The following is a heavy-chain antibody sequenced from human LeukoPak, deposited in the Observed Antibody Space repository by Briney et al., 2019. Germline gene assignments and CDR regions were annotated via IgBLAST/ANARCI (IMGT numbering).Heavy chain of an antibody. Sequence: ASVKVSCKASGYTFTGYYMHWVRQAPGQGLEWMGWINPNSGGTNYAQKFQGRVTMTRDTSISTAYMELSRLRSDDTAVYYCAKMADYYDSSGYPDYRGQGTLVTVSS. CDR1: GYTFTGYY. CDR2: INPNSGGT. J-gene: IGHJ4*02. CDR3: AKMADYYDSSGYPDY. V-gene: IGHV1-2*02. D-gene: IGHD3-22*01.